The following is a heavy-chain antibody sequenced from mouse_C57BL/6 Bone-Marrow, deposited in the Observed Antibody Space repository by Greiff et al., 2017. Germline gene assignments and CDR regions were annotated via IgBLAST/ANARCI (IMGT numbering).Heavy chain of an antibody. J-gene: IGHJ2*01. Sequence: QVQLQQPGAELVKPGASVKMSCKASGYTFTSYWITWVKQRPGQGLEWIGAIYLGSGSTNYTEKFKSKATLTVDTSSSTAYIKLSSLTSEDSAVYYCAREGSGYWGQGTTLTVSS. CDR3: AREGSGY. CDR1: GYTFTSYW. V-gene: IGHV1-55*01. CDR2: IYLGSGST. D-gene: IGHD1-3*01.